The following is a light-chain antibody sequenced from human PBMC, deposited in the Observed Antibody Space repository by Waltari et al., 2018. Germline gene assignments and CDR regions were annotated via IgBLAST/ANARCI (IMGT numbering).Light chain of an antibody. CDR2: GAS. Sequence: EIVMTQSPVTLSVSPGERATLSCRDSQSVRNNLVWYQQKPGQAPRLLLYGASTRVPGIPARFIGSGAGTEFTLTISSLQSEDFAVYYCQQYNNWPPWTFGQGTKVEIK. CDR1: QSVRNN. V-gene: IGKV3-15*01. J-gene: IGKJ1*01. CDR3: QQYNNWPPWT.